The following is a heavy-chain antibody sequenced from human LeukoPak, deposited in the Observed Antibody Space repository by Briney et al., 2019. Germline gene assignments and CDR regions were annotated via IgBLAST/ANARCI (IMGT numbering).Heavy chain of an antibody. CDR1: GFTFSSYA. D-gene: IGHD4-11*01. CDR3: AKPPFYSNYVFYYFMDV. Sequence: GGSLRLSCAASGFTFSSYAMSWVRQASGKGLEWVSAISGSGGSTHYADSVKGRFTISRDNSKNTLYLQMNSLRAEDTAVYYCAKPPFYSNYVFYYFMDVWGKGTTVTVSS. J-gene: IGHJ6*03. CDR2: ISGSGGST. V-gene: IGHV3-23*01.